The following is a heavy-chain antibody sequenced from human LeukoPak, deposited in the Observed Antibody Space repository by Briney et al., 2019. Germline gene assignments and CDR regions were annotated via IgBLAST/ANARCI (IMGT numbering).Heavy chain of an antibody. CDR3: ARRAYYDFWSGYYLAPDAFDI. J-gene: IGHJ3*02. Sequence: SGTLSLTCTVSGGSISSYYWSWIRQPPGKGLEWIGYIYYSGSTNYNPSLKSRVTISVDTSKNQFSLKLSSVTAADTAVYYCARRAYYDFWSGYYLAPDAFDIWGQGTMVTVSS. CDR2: IYYSGST. D-gene: IGHD3-3*01. CDR1: GGSISSYY. V-gene: IGHV4-59*08.